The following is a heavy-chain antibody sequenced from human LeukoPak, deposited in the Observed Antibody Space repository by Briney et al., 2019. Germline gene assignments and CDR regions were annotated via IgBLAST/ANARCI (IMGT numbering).Heavy chain of an antibody. CDR1: GFTFSSYG. CDR3: ATHALDIVVVPAAIDAFDI. D-gene: IGHD2-2*02. J-gene: IGHJ3*02. Sequence: GGSLRLSCAASGFTFSSYGMHWVRQAPGKGLEWVAFIRYDGSNKYYADSVKGRFTISRDNSKNTLYLQMNSLRAEDTAVYYCATHALDIVVVPAAIDAFDIWGQGTMVTVSS. V-gene: IGHV3-30*02. CDR2: IRYDGSNK.